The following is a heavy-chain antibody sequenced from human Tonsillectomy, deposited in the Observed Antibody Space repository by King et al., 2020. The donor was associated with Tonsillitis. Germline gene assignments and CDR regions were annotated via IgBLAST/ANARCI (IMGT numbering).Heavy chain of an antibody. Sequence: VQLVESGGGLVQPGRSLRLSCAASGFTFDDYAMHWVRQAPGKGLEWVSTIIWNSGRIGYADSVKGRFTISRDNAKNSLFLQMNSLRPEDTAFYYCAKEGMEDRSTLDYWGQGTLVTVSS. D-gene: IGHD6-13*01. J-gene: IGHJ4*02. CDR2: IIWNSGRI. CDR3: AKEGMEDRSTLDY. V-gene: IGHV3-9*01. CDR1: GFTFDDYA.